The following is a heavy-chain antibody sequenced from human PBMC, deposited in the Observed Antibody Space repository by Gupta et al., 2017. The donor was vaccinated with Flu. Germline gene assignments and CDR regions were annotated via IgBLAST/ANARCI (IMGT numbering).Heavy chain of an antibody. CDR3: AKDQYRDGYKPRDY. V-gene: IGHV3-23*01. J-gene: IGHJ4*02. D-gene: IGHD5-12*01. CDR2: SGRGGST. Sequence: SGRGGSTYYADSVKGRFTISRDNSKNTLYLQMNSLRAEDTAVYYCAKDQYRDGYKPRDYWGQGTLVTVSS.